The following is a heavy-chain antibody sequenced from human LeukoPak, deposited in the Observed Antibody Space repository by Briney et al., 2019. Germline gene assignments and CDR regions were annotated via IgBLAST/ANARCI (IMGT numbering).Heavy chain of an antibody. CDR2: IIPIFGTA. CDR1: GGTFSSYA. D-gene: IGHD6-6*01. CDR3: AREEHSSSLN. Sequence: ASVKVSCKASGGTFSSYAISWVRQAPGQGLEWMGGIIPIFGTANHAQKFQGRVTITADESTSTAYMELSSLRSEDTAVYYCAREEHSSSLNWGQGTLVTVSS. V-gene: IGHV1-69*13. J-gene: IGHJ4*02.